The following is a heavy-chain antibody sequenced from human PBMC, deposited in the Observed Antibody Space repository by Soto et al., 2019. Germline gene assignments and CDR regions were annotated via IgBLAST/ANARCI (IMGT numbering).Heavy chain of an antibody. V-gene: IGHV3-9*01. CDR1: GFTFENYA. D-gene: IGHD6-19*01. CDR2: ISWNRGTI. CDR3: ARYSGWYSYNWFDP. J-gene: IGHJ5*02. Sequence: GGSLRLSCTSSGFTFENYAMHWVRQAPGKGLEWVSGISWNRGTIGYADSVKGRFTISRDNAENSVYLQMSSLRGEDTAMYYCARYSGWYSYNWFDPWGQGTLVTVSS.